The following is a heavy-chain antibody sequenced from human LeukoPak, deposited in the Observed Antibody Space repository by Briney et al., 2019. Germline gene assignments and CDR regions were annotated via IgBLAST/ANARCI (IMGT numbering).Heavy chain of an antibody. D-gene: IGHD3-9*01. V-gene: IGHV4-61*01. Sequence: KASETLSLTCTVSGGSVSSGSYYWSWIRQPPGKGLEWIGYIYYSGRPNYNPSLKSRVTISVDTSKNQFSLKLSSVTAADTAVYYCARGDRYYDILTGYYSGADYYYYGMDVWGQGTTVTVSS. CDR3: ARGDRYYDILTGYYSGADYYYYGMDV. CDR2: IYYSGRP. CDR1: GGSVSSGSYY. J-gene: IGHJ6*02.